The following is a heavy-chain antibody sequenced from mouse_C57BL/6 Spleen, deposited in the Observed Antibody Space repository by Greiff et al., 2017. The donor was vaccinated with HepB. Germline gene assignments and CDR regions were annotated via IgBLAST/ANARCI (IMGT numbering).Heavy chain of an antibody. CDR1: GYAFSSSW. V-gene: IGHV1-82*01. D-gene: IGHD2-1*01. Sequence: VKLQESGPELVKPGASVKISCKASGYAFSSSWMNWVKQRPGKGLEWIGRIYPGDGDTNYNGKFKGKATLTADKSSSTAYMQLSSLTSEDSAVYFCASGGHYGRAMDYWGQGTSVTVSS. J-gene: IGHJ4*01. CDR2: IYPGDGDT. CDR3: ASGGHYGRAMDY.